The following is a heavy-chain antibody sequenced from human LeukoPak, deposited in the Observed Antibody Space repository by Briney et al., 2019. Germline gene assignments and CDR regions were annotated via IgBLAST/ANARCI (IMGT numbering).Heavy chain of an antibody. V-gene: IGHV3-20*01. D-gene: IGHD2/OR15-2a*01. Sequence: GGSLRLSCAASGFTFDDYGMSWVRQAPGKGLEWVSGINWNGGSTGYADSVKGRFTISRDNAKNSLYLQMNSLRAEDTALYHCAKGPGFRYFDLWGRGTLVTVSS. CDR2: INWNGGST. CDR1: GFTFDDYG. J-gene: IGHJ2*01. CDR3: AKGPGFRYFDL.